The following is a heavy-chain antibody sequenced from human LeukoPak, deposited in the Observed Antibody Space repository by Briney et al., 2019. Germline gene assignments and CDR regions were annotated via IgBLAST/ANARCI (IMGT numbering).Heavy chain of an antibody. CDR2: IYSGGET. D-gene: IGHD3-22*01. CDR1: GFSVSRNY. V-gene: IGHV3-66*01. CDR3: LRDRRAYYYETGY. J-gene: IGHJ4*02. Sequence: GGSLRLSCAASGFSVSRNYMNWVRQAPGKGLEWASVIYSGGETYYADSVKGRFTISRDISKNTLYLQMNSLRVEDTAVYYCLRDRRAYYYETGYWGQGTLVTVSS.